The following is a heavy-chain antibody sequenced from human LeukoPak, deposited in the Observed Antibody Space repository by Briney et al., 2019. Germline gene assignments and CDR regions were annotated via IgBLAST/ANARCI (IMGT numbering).Heavy chain of an antibody. CDR1: GFTFRVYE. J-gene: IGHJ3*02. Sequence: GGSLRLSCAASGFTFRVYEMQWVRQAPGKGLEWVSYVSGRGDTIYYADSVKGRFTISSDNARNSLYLQMNSLRSEDTALYYCARGDYYGSQNYTYDIWGQGTMVTVSS. CDR3: ARGDYYGSQNYTYDI. V-gene: IGHV3-48*03. CDR2: VSGRGDTI. D-gene: IGHD3-10*01.